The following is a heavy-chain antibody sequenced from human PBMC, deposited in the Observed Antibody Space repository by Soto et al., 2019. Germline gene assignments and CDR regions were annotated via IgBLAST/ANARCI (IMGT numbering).Heavy chain of an antibody. J-gene: IGHJ6*02. Sequence: QVQLVQSGAEVKKPGASVKVSCKASGYTFTSYGISWVRQAPGQGLEWMGWISAYNGNTNYARKLQGRVTMTTYTSTSTAYMELRGLRSDDTAVYYCARDRGAYGMDVWGQGTTVTVSS. V-gene: IGHV1-18*01. CDR2: ISAYNGNT. CDR3: ARDRGAYGMDV. CDR1: GYTFTSYG.